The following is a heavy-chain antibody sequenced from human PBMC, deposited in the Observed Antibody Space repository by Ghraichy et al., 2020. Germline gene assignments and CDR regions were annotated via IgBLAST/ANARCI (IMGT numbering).Heavy chain of an antibody. Sequence: SVKVSCKASGGTFSSYAISWVRQAPGQGLEWMGGIIPIFGTANYAQKFQGRVTITADESTSTAYMELSSLRSEDTAVYYCASAGIAVAGLFDQYFQHWGQGTLVTVSS. CDR2: IIPIFGTA. CDR1: GGTFSSYA. D-gene: IGHD6-19*01. J-gene: IGHJ1*01. CDR3: ASAGIAVAGLFDQYFQH. V-gene: IGHV1-69*13.